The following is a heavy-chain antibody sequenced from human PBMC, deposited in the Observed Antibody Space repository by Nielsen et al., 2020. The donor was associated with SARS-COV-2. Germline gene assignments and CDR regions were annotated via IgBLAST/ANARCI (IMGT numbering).Heavy chain of an antibody. D-gene: IGHD6-19*01. CDR1: GGSISSYY. V-gene: IGHV4-4*07. J-gene: IGHJ6*02. Sequence: SETLSLTCTVSGGSISSYYWSWIRQPAGKGLEWIGRIYTSGSTNYNPSLKSRVTMSVDTSKNQFSLKLSSVTAADTAVYYCARDGSYGPYYYGMDVWGQGTTVTVPS. CDR3: ARDGSYGPYYYGMDV. CDR2: IYTSGST.